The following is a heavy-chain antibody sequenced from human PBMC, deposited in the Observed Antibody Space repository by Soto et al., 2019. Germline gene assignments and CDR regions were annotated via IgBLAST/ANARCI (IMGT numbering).Heavy chain of an antibody. CDR3: ARERYYDFWRGYYTYYYYGMDV. Sequence: QVQLQQWGAGLLKPSETLSLTCAVYGGSFSGYYWSWIRQPPGKGLEWIGEINHSGSTNYNPSLKSRVTISVDTSKNQFSLELSSVTAADTAVYYCARERYYDFWRGYYTYYYYGMDVWGQGTTVTVSS. D-gene: IGHD3-3*01. J-gene: IGHJ6*02. V-gene: IGHV4-34*01. CDR2: INHSGST. CDR1: GGSFSGYY.